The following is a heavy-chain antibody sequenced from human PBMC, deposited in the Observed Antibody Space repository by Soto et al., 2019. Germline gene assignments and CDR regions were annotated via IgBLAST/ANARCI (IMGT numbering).Heavy chain of an antibody. J-gene: IGHJ4*02. Sequence: QVQLVQSGAEVKKPGASVKVSCKASGYTFTSYGISWVRQAPGQGLEWMGWISANNGKTNYAQKLQGRVTMPTDTTTSTAYMELRSRRSDDTAVYYCARDRGSYALDYWGQGTLVTVSS. V-gene: IGHV1-18*01. D-gene: IGHD1-26*01. CDR3: ARDRGSYALDY. CDR2: ISANNGKT. CDR1: GYTFTSYG.